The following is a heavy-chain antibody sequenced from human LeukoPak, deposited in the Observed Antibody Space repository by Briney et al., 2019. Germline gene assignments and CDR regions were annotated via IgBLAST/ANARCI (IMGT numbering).Heavy chain of an antibody. J-gene: IGHJ4*02. CDR2: IYYSGST. CDR3: ARYRGPTYYFDY. D-gene: IGHD1-14*01. V-gene: IGHV4-39*07. Sequence: SETLSLTCTVSGDSIRSSSYYWGWMRQPPGKGLEWIGSIYYSGSTDYNPSLKSRVTISVDTSKNQFSLKLSSVTAADTAVYYCARYRGPTYYFDYWGQGTLVTVSS. CDR1: GDSIRSSSYY.